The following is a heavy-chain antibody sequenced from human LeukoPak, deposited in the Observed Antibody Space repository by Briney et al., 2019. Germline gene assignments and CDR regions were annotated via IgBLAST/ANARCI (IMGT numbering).Heavy chain of an antibody. CDR2: ISSSSSYI. CDR3: ARVPSHDYGE. V-gene: IGHV3-21*01. CDR1: GFTFSSYS. D-gene: IGHD4-17*01. J-gene: IGHJ4*02. Sequence: GGSLRLSCAASGFTFSSYSMNWVRQAPGKGLEWVSSISSSSSYIYYADPVKGRFTISRDNAKNSLYLQMNSLRAEDTAVYYCARVPSHDYGEWGQGTLVTVSS.